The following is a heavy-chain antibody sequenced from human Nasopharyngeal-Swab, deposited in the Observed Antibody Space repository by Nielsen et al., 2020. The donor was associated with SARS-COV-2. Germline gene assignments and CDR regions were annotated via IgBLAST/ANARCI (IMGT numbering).Heavy chain of an antibody. V-gene: IGHV3-23*03. D-gene: IGHD3-3*01. CDR1: GFTFSSYA. CDR3: AKDREYYDFWSGYSPLPIFDY. J-gene: IGHJ4*02. CDR2: IYSGGNST. Sequence: GGSLRLSCAASGFTFSSYAMSWVRQAPGKGLEWVSVIYSGGNSTYYADSVKGRFTISRDNSKNTLYLQMNSLRAEDTAVYYCAKDREYYDFWSGYSPLPIFDYWGQGTLVTVSS.